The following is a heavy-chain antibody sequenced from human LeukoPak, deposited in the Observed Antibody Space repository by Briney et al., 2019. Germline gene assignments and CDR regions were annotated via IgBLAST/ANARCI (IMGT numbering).Heavy chain of an antibody. J-gene: IGHJ6*02. Sequence: ASVKVSCKASGYTFTSYYMHWVRQAPGQGLEWMGKINPSGGSTSYTQKFQGRVTMTRDTSTSTVYMELSSLRSEDTAVYYCARDREDYDFWSGPPYYYGMDVWGQGTTVTVSS. CDR2: INPSGGST. CDR1: GYTFTSYY. V-gene: IGHV1-46*01. D-gene: IGHD3-3*01. CDR3: ARDREDYDFWSGPPYYYGMDV.